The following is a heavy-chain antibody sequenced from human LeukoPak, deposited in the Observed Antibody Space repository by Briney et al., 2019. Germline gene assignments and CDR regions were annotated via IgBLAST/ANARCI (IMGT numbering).Heavy chain of an antibody. CDR2: ISAYNGNT. CDR3: ARDREYCTNGVCYINAFDI. J-gene: IGHJ3*02. D-gene: IGHD2-8*01. V-gene: IGHV1-18*01. Sequence: SVKVSCKASGYTFTSYGISWVRQAPGQGLEWMGWISAYNGNTNYAQKLQGRVTMTTDTSTSTAYMELRSLRSDDTAVYYCARDREYCTNGVCYINAFDIWGQGTMVTVSS. CDR1: GYTFTSYG.